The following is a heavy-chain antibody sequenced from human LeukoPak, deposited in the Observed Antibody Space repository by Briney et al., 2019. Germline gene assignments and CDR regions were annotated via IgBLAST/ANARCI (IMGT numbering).Heavy chain of an antibody. CDR1: GGSFSIYY. CDR3: ARASKRDCPNGVCRDRYFQH. D-gene: IGHD2-8*01. J-gene: IGHJ1*01. CDR2: INDSGST. Sequence: SETLSLTCAVYGGSFSIYYWNWIRQPPGKGLGWIGEINDSGSTNYNASLKSRVTISVDTSKNQFSLKLSSVTAADTAVYYCARASKRDCPNGVCRDRYFQHWGQGTLVTVSS. V-gene: IGHV4-34*01.